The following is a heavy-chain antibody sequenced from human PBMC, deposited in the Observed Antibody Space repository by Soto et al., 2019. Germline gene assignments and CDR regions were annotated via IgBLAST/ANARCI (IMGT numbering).Heavy chain of an antibody. CDR2: ISSSASYM. D-gene: IGHD5-12*01. J-gene: IGHJ4*02. CDR3: ARECVDTVTSITIPFDY. CDR1: GFTFIRCD. Sequence: GGSLRLSCATSGFTFIRCDINWVRHAPGKGLEWVSFISSSASYMYYADSVKGRFTISRDNSKKSLYLQMNSLRADDTAVYYCARECVDTVTSITIPFDYWGQGALVTVSS. V-gene: IGHV3-21*01.